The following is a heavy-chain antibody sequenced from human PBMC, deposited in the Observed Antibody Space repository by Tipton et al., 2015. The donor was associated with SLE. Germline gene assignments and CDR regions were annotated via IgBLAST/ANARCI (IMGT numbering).Heavy chain of an antibody. D-gene: IGHD1-26*01. Sequence: SLRLSCAASGVSFRNYWMSWVRQAPGKGLEWVANIKQDGSEEDFVDSLKGRFTISRDNAKNSLYLQMNSLGAEDTAVYYCARDRIVGAWYYFDYWGQGTLVTVSS. J-gene: IGHJ4*02. CDR2: IKQDGSEE. V-gene: IGHV3-7*01. CDR1: GVSFRNYW. CDR3: ARDRIVGAWYYFDY.